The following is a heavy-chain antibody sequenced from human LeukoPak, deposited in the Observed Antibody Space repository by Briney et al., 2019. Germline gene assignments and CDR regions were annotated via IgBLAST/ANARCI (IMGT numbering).Heavy chain of an antibody. J-gene: IGHJ6*02. V-gene: IGHV4-4*02. CDR3: ARTMVVAAIPDYYYYGMDV. Sequence: PSGTLSLTCAVSGGSISSSNWWSWVRQPPGKGLEWIGEIYHSGSTNYNPSLKSRVTISVDKSKNQFSLKLSSVTAADTAVYYCARTMVVAAIPDYYYYGMDVWGQGTTVTVSS. D-gene: IGHD2-15*01. CDR2: IYHSGST. CDR1: GGSISSSNW.